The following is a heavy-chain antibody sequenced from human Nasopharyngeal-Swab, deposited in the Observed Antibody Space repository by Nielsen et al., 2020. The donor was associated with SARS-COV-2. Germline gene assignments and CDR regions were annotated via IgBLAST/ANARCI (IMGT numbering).Heavy chain of an antibody. CDR2: IRYDGSNK. V-gene: IGHV3-30*02. D-gene: IGHD3-10*01. CDR1: GFTFSSYG. CDR3: AKEGGFGEPIYYYYYYMDV. Sequence: GESLKISCAASGFTFSSYGMHWVRQAPGKGLEWVAFIRYDGSNKYYADSVKGRFTISRDNSKNTLYLQMNSLRAGDTAVYYCAKEGGFGEPIYYYYYYMDVWGKGTTVTVSS. J-gene: IGHJ6*03.